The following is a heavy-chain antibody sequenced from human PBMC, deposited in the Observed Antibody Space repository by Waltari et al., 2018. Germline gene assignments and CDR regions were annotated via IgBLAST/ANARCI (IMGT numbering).Heavy chain of an antibody. Sequence: QVQLQESGPGLVKPSETLSLTCTVSGGSISSYYWSWIRQPPGKGLEWIGYIYYSGSTNYNPSLKSLVTIAVDTSKSQFSLKLSSVTAADTAVYYCARVGLMEAYYFDYWGQGTLVTVSS. CDR1: GGSISSYY. CDR2: IYYSGST. J-gene: IGHJ4*02. D-gene: IGHD2-8*01. CDR3: ARVGLMEAYYFDY. V-gene: IGHV4-59*01.